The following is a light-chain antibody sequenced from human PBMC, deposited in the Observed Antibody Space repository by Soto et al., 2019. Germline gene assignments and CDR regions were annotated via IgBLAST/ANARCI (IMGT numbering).Light chain of an antibody. CDR1: SSDVGGYKH. CDR2: EVS. Sequence: QSVLTQPASVSGSPGQSITISCTGTSSDVGGYKHVSWFQQYPGKAPKLLISEVSHRPSGVSIRFSGSRSGNTASLTISGLQAEDEADYYCSSYTSSRAQVFGSGTK. J-gene: IGLJ1*01. CDR3: SSYTSSRAQV. V-gene: IGLV2-14*01.